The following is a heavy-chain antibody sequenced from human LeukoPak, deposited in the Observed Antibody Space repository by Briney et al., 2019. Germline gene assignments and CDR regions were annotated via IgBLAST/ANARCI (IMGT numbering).Heavy chain of an antibody. CDR1: GGSISSYY. Sequence: SETLSLTCTVSGGSISSYYWSWIRQPPGKGLEWIGYIYYSGSTSYNPSLKSRVTISIDTSKNQFSLKLSSVTAADTAVYYCARHRTGYYDSFDPWGQGTLVTVSS. V-gene: IGHV4-59*01. CDR3: ARHRTGYYDSFDP. J-gene: IGHJ5*02. CDR2: IYYSGST. D-gene: IGHD3/OR15-3a*01.